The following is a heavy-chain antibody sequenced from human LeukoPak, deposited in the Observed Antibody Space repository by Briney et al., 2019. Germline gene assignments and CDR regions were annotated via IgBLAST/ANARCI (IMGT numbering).Heavy chain of an antibody. CDR2: IIPIFGTA. Sequence: SVKVSCKASGGTFSSYAISWVRQAPGQWLEWMGGIIPIFGTANYAQKFQGRVTITADESTSTAYMELSSLRSEDTAVYYCARDYYGSGSHDYWGQGTLVTVSS. D-gene: IGHD3-10*01. V-gene: IGHV1-69*13. CDR1: GGTFSSYA. CDR3: ARDYYGSGSHDY. J-gene: IGHJ4*02.